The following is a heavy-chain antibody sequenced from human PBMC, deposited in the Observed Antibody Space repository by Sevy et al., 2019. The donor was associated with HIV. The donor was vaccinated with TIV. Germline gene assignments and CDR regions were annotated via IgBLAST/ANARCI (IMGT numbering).Heavy chain of an antibody. CDR3: ARDSGTGWIDA. J-gene: IGHJ5*02. CDR1: GGSISSYP. D-gene: IGHD1-1*01. CDR2: ISYSGST. Sequence: SETLSLTCTVSGGSISSYPWNWIRQPPGKRLEWIGFISYSGSTNYNPSLRSRVTISVDTSKKQFSLNLSSLTAADTAVYYCARDSGTGWIDAWGQGTLVTVSS. V-gene: IGHV4-59*01.